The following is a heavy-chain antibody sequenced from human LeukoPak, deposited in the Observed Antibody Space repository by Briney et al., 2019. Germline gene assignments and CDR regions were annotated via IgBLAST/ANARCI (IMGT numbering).Heavy chain of an antibody. CDR2: INHSGGT. V-gene: IGHV4-34*01. CDR1: GGSFSGYY. Sequence: KSSETLSLTCAVYGGSFSGYYWSWIRQPPGKGLEWIGEINHSGGTNYNPSLKSRVTISLDTSKNHFSLKLTSVTAADTAVYHCASDDYGDLVNAFDIWGQGTMVTVSS. D-gene: IGHD4-17*01. J-gene: IGHJ3*02. CDR3: ASDDYGDLVNAFDI.